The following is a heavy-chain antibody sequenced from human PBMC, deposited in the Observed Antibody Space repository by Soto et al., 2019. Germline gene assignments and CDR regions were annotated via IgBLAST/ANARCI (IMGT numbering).Heavy chain of an antibody. CDR2: ISAYNGNT. D-gene: IGHD3-22*01. CDR3: ARANTYYYDSSGYYNWFDP. J-gene: IGHJ5*02. CDR1: GYTFTSYG. Sequence: ASVKVSCKASGYTFTSYGISWVRQAPGQGLEWMGWISAYNGNTNYAQKLQGRVTMTTDTSTSTAYMELRSLRSDDTAVYYCARANTYYYDSSGYYNWFDPWGQGTLVTVSS. V-gene: IGHV1-18*04.